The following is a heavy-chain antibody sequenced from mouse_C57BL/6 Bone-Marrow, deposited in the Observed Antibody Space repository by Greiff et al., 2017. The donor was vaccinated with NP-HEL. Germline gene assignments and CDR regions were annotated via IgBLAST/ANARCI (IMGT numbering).Heavy chain of an antibody. CDR1: GFTFSSYG. V-gene: IGHV5-6*02. D-gene: IGHD2-4*01. CDR3: ARRANYDYTYAMDD. J-gene: IGHJ4*01. CDR2: ISSGGSYT. Sequence: EVKLVESGGDLVKPGGSLKLSCAASGFTFSSYGMSWVRQTPDKRLEWVATISSGGSYTYYPDSVKGRFTISRDNAKNTLYLQMSSLKSEDTAMYYCARRANYDYTYAMDDWGQGTSVTVSS.